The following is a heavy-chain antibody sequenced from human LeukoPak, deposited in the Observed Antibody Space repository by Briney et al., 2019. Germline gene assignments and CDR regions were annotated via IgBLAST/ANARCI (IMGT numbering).Heavy chain of an antibody. CDR3: ARGPYSYDSSGAFDI. J-gene: IGHJ3*02. Sequence: SETLSLTCTDSGGSISSGSYYWSWIRQPAGKGLEWIGRIYTSGSTNYNPSLKSRVTISVDTSKNQFSLKLSSVTAADTAVYFCARGPYSYDSSGAFDIWGQGTMVTVSS. V-gene: IGHV4-61*02. CDR1: GGSISSGSYY. CDR2: IYTSGST. D-gene: IGHD3-22*01.